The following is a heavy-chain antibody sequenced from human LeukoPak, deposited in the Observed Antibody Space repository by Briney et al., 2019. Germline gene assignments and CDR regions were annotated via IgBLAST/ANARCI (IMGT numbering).Heavy chain of an antibody. V-gene: IGHV3-23*01. D-gene: IGHD3-22*01. J-gene: IGHJ4*02. CDR1: GFTFSSYA. CDR2: ISGSGGCT. Sequence: GGSLRLSCAASGFTFSSYAMSWVRQAPGKGLEWVSAISGSGGCTYYADSVKGRFTISRDNSKNTLYLQMNSLRAEDTAVYYCAKGGWLLPYYFDYWGQGTLVTVSS. CDR3: AKGGWLLPYYFDY.